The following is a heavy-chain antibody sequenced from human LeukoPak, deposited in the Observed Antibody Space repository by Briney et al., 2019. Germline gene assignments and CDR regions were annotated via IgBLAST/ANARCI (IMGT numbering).Heavy chain of an antibody. Sequence: ASVKVSCKASGYTFTSYYMHWVRQAPGQGLEWMGVIHPSGGSTSYAQKFQGKITMTKDTSTSTDYIGLSSLRSDDTAVYYCARMNMDPAMVTNFFNYGGQGTLVTVSS. D-gene: IGHD5-18*01. CDR3: ARMNMDPAMVTNFFNY. CDR1: GYTFTSYY. J-gene: IGHJ4*02. CDR2: IHPSGGST. V-gene: IGHV1-46*01.